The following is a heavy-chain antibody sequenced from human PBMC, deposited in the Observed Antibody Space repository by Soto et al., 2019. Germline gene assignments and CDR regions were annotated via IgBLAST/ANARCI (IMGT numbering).Heavy chain of an antibody. V-gene: IGHV4-31*03. CDR1: GGAISSVGYY. CDR2: MYYSGSS. CDR3: ATQPRYDSSGYFFY. Sequence: LALTGTVCGGAISSVGYYVTWNRLLAVGGLEWIGDMYYSGSSNYNPSLKARITISADTSKKQFSLELRSVTAADTAVYYCATQPRYDSSGYFFYWGQGRLVSVSS. D-gene: IGHD3-22*01. J-gene: IGHJ4*02.